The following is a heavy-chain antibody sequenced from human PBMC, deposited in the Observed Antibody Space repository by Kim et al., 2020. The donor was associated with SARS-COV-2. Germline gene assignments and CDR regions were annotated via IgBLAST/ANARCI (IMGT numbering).Heavy chain of an antibody. V-gene: IGHV1-24*01. Sequence: ASVKVSCKVSGYTLTELSMHWVRQAPGKGLEWMGGFDPEDGETIYAQKFQGRVTMTEDTSTDTAYMELSSLRSEDTAVYYCATLRLNMVRGFNWFDPWGQGTLVTVSS. CDR2: FDPEDGET. CDR1: GYTLTELS. D-gene: IGHD3-10*01. J-gene: IGHJ5*02. CDR3: ATLRLNMVRGFNWFDP.